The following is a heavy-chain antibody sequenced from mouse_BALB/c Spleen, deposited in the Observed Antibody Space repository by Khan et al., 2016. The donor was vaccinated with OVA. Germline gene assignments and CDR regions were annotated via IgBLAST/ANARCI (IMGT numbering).Heavy chain of an antibody. J-gene: IGHJ2*01. CDR1: GYIFTTYW. Sequence: QVQLQQSGAELVRPGASVKLSCKTSGYIFTTYWIHWVKQRSGQGLEWIARIYPGTGNIYYSANFKGKATLTADNSSSTAYMQFSSLKSEDSAVYFCAREEAWYYFDYGGQGTTLTVSS. V-gene: IGHV1-76*01. CDR2: IYPGTGNI. D-gene: IGHD3-2*02. CDR3: AREEAWYYFDY.